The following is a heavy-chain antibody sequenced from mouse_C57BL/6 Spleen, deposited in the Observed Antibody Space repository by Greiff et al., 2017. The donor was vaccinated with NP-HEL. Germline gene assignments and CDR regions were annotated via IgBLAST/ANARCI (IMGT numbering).Heavy chain of an antibody. CDR1: GYTFTSYW. V-gene: IGHV1-50*01. CDR3: AKLTAQATEYFDY. D-gene: IGHD3-2*02. J-gene: IGHJ2*01. Sequence: QVQLQQPGAELVKPGASVKLSCKASGYTFTSYWMQWVKQRPGQGLEWIGEIDPSDSYTNYNQKFKGKATLTVDTSSSTAYMQLSSLTSEDSAVYYCAKLTAQATEYFDYWGQGTTLTVAS. CDR2: IDPSDSYT.